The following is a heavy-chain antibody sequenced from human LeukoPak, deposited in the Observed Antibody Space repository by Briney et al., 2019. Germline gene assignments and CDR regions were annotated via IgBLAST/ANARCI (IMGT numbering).Heavy chain of an antibody. CDR1: GFTFSSYA. CDR3: ARAHGDCREVFDY. V-gene: IGHV3-64*01. D-gene: IGHD2-21*02. J-gene: IGHJ4*02. Sequence: GGSLRLSCAASGFTFSSYAMHWVRQVPGKGLEYVSAISSNGGSTYYANSAKGRFTISRDNSKNTLYLQMGSLRAEDMAVYYCARAHGDCREVFDYWGQGTLVTVSS. CDR2: ISSNGGST.